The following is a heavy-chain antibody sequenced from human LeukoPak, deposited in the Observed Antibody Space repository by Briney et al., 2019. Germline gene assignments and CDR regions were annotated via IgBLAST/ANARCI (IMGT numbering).Heavy chain of an antibody. CDR2: IKSKTDGGTT. CDR3: TTNYCGGDCYLQKYYFDY. J-gene: IGHJ4*02. D-gene: IGHD2-21*02. Sequence: PGGSLRLSCAASGFTFSNAWMSWVRQAPGKGLEWVGRIKSKTDGGTTDYAAPVKGRFTISGDDSKNTLYLQMNSLKTEDTAVYYCTTNYCGGDCYLQKYYFDYWGQGTLVTVSS. V-gene: IGHV3-15*01. CDR1: GFTFSNAW.